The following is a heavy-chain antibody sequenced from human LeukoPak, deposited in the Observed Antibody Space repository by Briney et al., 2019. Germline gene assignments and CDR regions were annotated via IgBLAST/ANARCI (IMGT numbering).Heavy chain of an antibody. CDR1: GFTFSSYA. D-gene: IGHD3-10*01. Sequence: GGSLRLSCAASGFTFSSYAMSWVRQAPGKGLEWVSAIGGSGGSTYYADSVKGRFTISRDNSKNTLYLQMNSLRAEDTAVYYCAKDSSMVRGVITDFDYWGQGTLVTVSS. CDR3: AKDSSMVRGVITDFDY. CDR2: IGGSGGST. V-gene: IGHV3-23*01. J-gene: IGHJ4*02.